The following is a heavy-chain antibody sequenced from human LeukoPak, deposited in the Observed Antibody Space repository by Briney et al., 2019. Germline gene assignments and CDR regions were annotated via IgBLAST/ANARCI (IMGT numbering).Heavy chain of an antibody. CDR3: ARRGKMNYYYYYVDV. CDR1: GYSFTSYW. Sequence: GESLKISCKGSGYSFTSYWIGWVRQMPGKGLEWMGIIYPGDSDTRYSPSFQGQVTISADKSISTAYLQWSSLKASDTAMYYCARRGKMNYYYYYVDVWGKGTTVTVSS. J-gene: IGHJ6*03. V-gene: IGHV5-51*01. D-gene: IGHD5-24*01. CDR2: IYPGDSDT.